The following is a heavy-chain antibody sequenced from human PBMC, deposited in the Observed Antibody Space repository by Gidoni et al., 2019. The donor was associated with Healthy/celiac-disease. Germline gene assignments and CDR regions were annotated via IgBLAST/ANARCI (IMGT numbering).Heavy chain of an antibody. CDR2: IKQDGSEK. V-gene: IGHV3-7*05. CDR3: ARDLLWFGFDP. J-gene: IGHJ5*02. D-gene: IGHD3-10*01. CDR1: GFTFSSYW. Sequence: EVQLVESGVGLFQPGGSLRLSCEAPGFTFSSYWMSWVRQAPGKGLEWVANIKQDGSEKYYVDSVKGRFTISRDNAKNSLYLQMNSLRAEDTAVYYCARDLLWFGFDPWGQGTLVTVSS.